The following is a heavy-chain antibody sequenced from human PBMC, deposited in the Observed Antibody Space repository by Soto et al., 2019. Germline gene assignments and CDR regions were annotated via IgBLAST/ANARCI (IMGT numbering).Heavy chain of an antibody. J-gene: IGHJ5*02. D-gene: IGHD1-1*01. Sequence: NPSETLSLTCTVSGGSISSSSYYWGWIRQPPGKGLEWIGSIYYSGSTYYNPSLKSRVTISVDTSKNQFSLKLSSVTAADTAVYYCARHTTTRSTGAAWGFDPWGQGTLVTVSS. CDR1: GGSISSSSYY. CDR3: ARHTTTRSTGAAWGFDP. CDR2: IYYSGST. V-gene: IGHV4-39*01.